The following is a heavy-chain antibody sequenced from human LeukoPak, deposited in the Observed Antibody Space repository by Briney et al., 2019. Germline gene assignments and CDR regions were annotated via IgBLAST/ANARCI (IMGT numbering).Heavy chain of an antibody. D-gene: IGHD3-10*01. Sequence: GGSLRLSCAASGFTFSSYAMHWVRQAPGKGLQWVAVISYDGSDKYYADSVKGRFTMSRDNSKNTLYLQMNSLRAEDTAVYYCARGRSYYGSGSYYFDYWGQGTLVTVSS. CDR1: GFTFSSYA. J-gene: IGHJ4*02. CDR2: ISYDGSDK. V-gene: IGHV3-30*14. CDR3: ARGRSYYGSGSYYFDY.